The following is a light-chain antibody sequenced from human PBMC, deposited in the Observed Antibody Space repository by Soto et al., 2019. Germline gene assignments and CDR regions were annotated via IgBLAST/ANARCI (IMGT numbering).Light chain of an antibody. Sequence: DIQMTQSPSTLSASVGDRVTITCRASQSISSWLAWYQQKPGKAPKLLIYKASSLESGVPSRFSGSGSGTEFTLTISNLHPDYFATYYCQQYNSYWTFGQGTKVEIK. CDR2: KAS. J-gene: IGKJ1*01. CDR1: QSISSW. CDR3: QQYNSYWT. V-gene: IGKV1-5*03.